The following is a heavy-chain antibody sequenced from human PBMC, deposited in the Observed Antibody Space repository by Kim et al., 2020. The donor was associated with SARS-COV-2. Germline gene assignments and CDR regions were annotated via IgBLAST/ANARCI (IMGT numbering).Heavy chain of an antibody. D-gene: IGHD4-17*01. Sequence: GGSLRLSCAASGFTFSSYSMNWVRQAPGKGLEWVSSISSSSSYIYYADSVKGRFTISRDNAKNSLYLQMNSLRAEDTAVYYCARERGMTTVTFYGMDVWGQGTTVTVSS. CDR3: ARERGMTTVTFYGMDV. CDR2: ISSSSSYI. V-gene: IGHV3-21*01. J-gene: IGHJ6*02. CDR1: GFTFSSYS.